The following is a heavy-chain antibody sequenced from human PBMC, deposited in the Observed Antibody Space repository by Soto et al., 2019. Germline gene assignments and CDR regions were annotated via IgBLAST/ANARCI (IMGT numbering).Heavy chain of an antibody. D-gene: IGHD3-10*01. J-gene: IGHJ6*02. V-gene: IGHV1-69*13. Sequence: GASVKVSCKASGGTFSSYAISWVRQAPGQGLEWMGGIIPIFGTANYAQKFQGRVTITADQSTSTAYIELSSLKSEDTAVYYCERVLVRGVISPYYYPYRMAVWGQGTRVTVSS. CDR1: GGTFSSYA. CDR2: IIPIFGTA. CDR3: ERVLVRGVISPYYYPYRMAV.